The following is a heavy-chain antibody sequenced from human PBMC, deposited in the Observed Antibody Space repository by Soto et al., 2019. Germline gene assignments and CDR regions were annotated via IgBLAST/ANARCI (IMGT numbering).Heavy chain of an antibody. CDR3: ARANWNYSRYFDY. J-gene: IGHJ4*02. CDR1: GGSISSFY. Sequence: TSETLSLTCTVSGGSISSFYWSWIRQHPGKGLEWIGYIYYSGSTYYNPSLKSRVTISVDTSKNQFSLKLSSVTAADTAVYYCARANWNYSRYFDYWGQGTLVTVSS. V-gene: IGHV4-59*06. D-gene: IGHD1-7*01. CDR2: IYYSGST.